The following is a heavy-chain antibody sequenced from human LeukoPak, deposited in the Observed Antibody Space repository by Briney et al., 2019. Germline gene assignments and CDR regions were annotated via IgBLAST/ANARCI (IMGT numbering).Heavy chain of an antibody. CDR2: FYSGGST. CDR3: AREAPSGYDYLDH. J-gene: IGHJ4*02. V-gene: IGHV3-53*01. CDR1: GFTVSSNY. Sequence: GGSLRLSCAASGFTVSSNYMSWVRQAPGKGLEWVSVFYSGGSTYYADSVKGRFTISRDNSKNTLYLQMNSLRAEDTAVYYCAREAPSGYDYLDHWGQGTLVTVSS. D-gene: IGHD5-12*01.